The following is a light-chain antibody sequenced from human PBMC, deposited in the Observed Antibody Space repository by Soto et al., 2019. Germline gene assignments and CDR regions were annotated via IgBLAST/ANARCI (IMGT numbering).Light chain of an antibody. CDR2: DAS. Sequence: EVVVTQPPATLSLSPGERRTLSCRPSQSVSSHLAWYQQKPGQAPRLLIYDASKRPTGIPARFSGSGSGTDFTLTISSLEPEDSAVYYCQQRSDRLPITFGQGTRLEIK. V-gene: IGKV3-11*01. J-gene: IGKJ5*01. CDR1: QSVSSH. CDR3: QQRSDRLPIT.